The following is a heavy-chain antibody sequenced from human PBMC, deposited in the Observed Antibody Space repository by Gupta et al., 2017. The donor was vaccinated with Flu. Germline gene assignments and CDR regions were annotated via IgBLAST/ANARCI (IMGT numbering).Heavy chain of an antibody. D-gene: IGHD2-2*01. V-gene: IGHV3-23*01. CDR3: AKGYCSSTSCYPFYFDY. CDR2: ISGSGGST. J-gene: IGHJ4*02. CDR1: GFTFSSYA. Sequence: EVQLLESGGGLVQPGGSLRLSCAASGFTFSSYAMSWFRQAPGKGLEWVSAISGSGGSTYYADSVKGRFTISRDNSKNTLYLQMNSLRAEDTAVYYCAKGYCSSTSCYPFYFDYWGQGTLVTVSS.